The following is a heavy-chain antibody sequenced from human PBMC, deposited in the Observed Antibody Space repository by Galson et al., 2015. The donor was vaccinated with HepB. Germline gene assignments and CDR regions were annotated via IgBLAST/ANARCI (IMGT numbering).Heavy chain of an antibody. D-gene: IGHD3-3*01. Sequence: SVKVSCKASGGTFSSYAISWVRQAPGQGLEWMGGIIPIFGTANYAQKFQGRVTITADESTSTAYMELSSLRSEDTAVYYCARGGHLEWLNHYFDYWGQGTLVTVSS. V-gene: IGHV1-69*13. CDR3: ARGGHLEWLNHYFDY. CDR1: GGTFSSYA. J-gene: IGHJ4*02. CDR2: IIPIFGTA.